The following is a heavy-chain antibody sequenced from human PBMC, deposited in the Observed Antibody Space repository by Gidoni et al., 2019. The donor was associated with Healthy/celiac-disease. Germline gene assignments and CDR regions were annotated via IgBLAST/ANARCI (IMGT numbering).Heavy chain of an antibody. CDR2: LYYSGST. J-gene: IGHJ4*02. V-gene: IGHV4-61*01. Sequence: QVQLQESGPGLVKPSETLSLTCTVSGGSVSSGSYYWRWSRQPPGKGLEWIGYLYYSGSTPYNPSLKSRVTISVDTSKNQFSLKLSSVTAADTAVYYCARGLGYWRVYFDYWGQGTLVTVSS. D-gene: IGHD1-1*01. CDR1: GGSVSSGSYY. CDR3: ARGLGYWRVYFDY.